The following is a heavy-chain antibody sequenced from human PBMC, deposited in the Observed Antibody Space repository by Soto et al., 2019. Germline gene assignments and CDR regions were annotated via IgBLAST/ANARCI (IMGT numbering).Heavy chain of an antibody. J-gene: IGHJ4*02. CDR3: ALAGEGPYFDY. V-gene: IGHV4-30-4*01. CDR1: GGSISRGDYY. CDR2: IYYSGIT. D-gene: IGHD3-16*01. Sequence: SATRSRTCTVSGGSISRGDYYWSWIRQPPGKVLEWIGYIYYSGITYYNPSLKSRVTISVDTSKNQFSLKLSSVTAADTAEYYCALAGEGPYFDYWGQGTLVTVPS.